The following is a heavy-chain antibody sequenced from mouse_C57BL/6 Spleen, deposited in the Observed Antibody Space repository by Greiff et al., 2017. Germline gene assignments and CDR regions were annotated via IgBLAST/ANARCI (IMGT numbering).Heavy chain of an antibody. Sequence: QVQLKQSGPELVKPGASVKISCKASGYAFSRSWMNWVKQRPGKGLEWIGRIYPGDGDTNYNGQLKGKANLTADTSSSTAYMQLSSLTSEDSAVYFCAREGDYDYDARTWFAYWGQGTLVTVSA. CDR2: IYPGDGDT. CDR1: GYAFSRSW. D-gene: IGHD2-4*01. V-gene: IGHV1-82*01. CDR3: AREGDYDYDARTWFAY. J-gene: IGHJ3*01.